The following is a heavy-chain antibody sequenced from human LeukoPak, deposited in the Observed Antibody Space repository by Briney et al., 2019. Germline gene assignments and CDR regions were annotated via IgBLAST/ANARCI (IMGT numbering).Heavy chain of an antibody. CDR2: IYYSGST. Sequence: SETLSLTCTVSGGSISSSSYYWGWIRQPPGTGLEWIGSIYYSGSTYYNPSLKSRVTISVDTSKNQFSLKLSSVTAADTAVYYCARQRYDFWSGYSLLNFDYWGQGTLVTVSS. V-gene: IGHV4-39*01. J-gene: IGHJ4*02. D-gene: IGHD3-3*01. CDR1: GGSISSSSYY. CDR3: ARQRYDFWSGYSLLNFDY.